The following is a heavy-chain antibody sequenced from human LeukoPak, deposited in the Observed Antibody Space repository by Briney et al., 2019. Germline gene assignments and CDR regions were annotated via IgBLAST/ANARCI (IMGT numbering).Heavy chain of an antibody. CDR3: ARDRQSFITMVRGVIPYYYYGMDV. V-gene: IGHV3-30-3*01. CDR1: GFTFSSYA. J-gene: IGHJ6*02. Sequence: PGGSLRLSCAASGFTFSSYAMHWVRQAPGKGLEWVAVISYDGSKKYYADSVKGRFTISRDNSKNTLYLQMNRLRAEDTAVYYCARDRQSFITMVRGVIPYYYYGMDVWGQGTTVTVSS. D-gene: IGHD3-10*01. CDR2: ISYDGSKK.